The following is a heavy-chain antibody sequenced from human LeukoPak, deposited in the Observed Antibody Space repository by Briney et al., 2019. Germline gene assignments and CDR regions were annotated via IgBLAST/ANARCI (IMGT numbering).Heavy chain of an antibody. J-gene: IGHJ6*03. CDR1: GYTFTSYD. V-gene: IGHV1-8*01. Sequence: ASVKVSCKASGYTFTSYDINWVRQATGQGLEWMGWMNPNSGNTGYAQKFQGRVTMTRNTSISTAYMELSSLRSEDTAVYYCARGRRGVVPAAKNYYYYYMGVWGKGTTVTVSS. CDR3: ARGRRGVVPAAKNYYYYYMGV. D-gene: IGHD2-2*01. CDR2: MNPNSGNT.